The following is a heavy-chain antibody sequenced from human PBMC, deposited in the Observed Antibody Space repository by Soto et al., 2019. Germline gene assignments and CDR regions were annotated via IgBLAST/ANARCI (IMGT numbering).Heavy chain of an antibody. D-gene: IGHD6-19*01. J-gene: IGHJ4*02. CDR3: ASYNGYSSY. V-gene: IGHV4-4*07. CDR1: GGSISSYY. Sequence: SETLSLTCTVSGGSISSYYWSWIRQPAWKGLEWIGRIYTSGITNYNPSLKSRVTMSVDTSKNQFSLKLSSVTAADTAVYYCASYNGYSSYWGQRTLVPVSS. CDR2: IYTSGIT.